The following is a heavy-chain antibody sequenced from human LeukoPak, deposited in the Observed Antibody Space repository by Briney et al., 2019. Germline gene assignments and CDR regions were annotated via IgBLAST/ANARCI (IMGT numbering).Heavy chain of an antibody. CDR3: ARATEDRDAFDI. V-gene: IGHV3-30*04. Sequence: PGRSLRLSCAASGFTFSSYAMHWVRQAPGKGLEWVAVISYDGSNKYYADSVKGRFTISRDNSKNTLYLQMNSLRSDDTAVYYCARATEDRDAFDIWGQGTMVTVSS. CDR2: ISYDGSNK. CDR1: GFTFSSYA. J-gene: IGHJ3*02.